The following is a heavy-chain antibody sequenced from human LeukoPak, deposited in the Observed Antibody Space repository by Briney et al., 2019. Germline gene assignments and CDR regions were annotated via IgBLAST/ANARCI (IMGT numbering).Heavy chain of an antibody. D-gene: IGHD3-10*01. J-gene: IGHJ3*02. CDR1: GYTLTELS. CDR2: FDPEDGET. V-gene: IGHV1-24*01. CDR3: ATDISFSYGSGYAFDI. Sequence: ASVKVSCKVSGYTLTELSMHWVRQAPGKGLEWMGGFDPEDGETIYAQKFQGRVTMTEDTSTDTAYMELSSLRSEDTAVYYCATDISFSYGSGYAFDIWGQGTMVTVSS.